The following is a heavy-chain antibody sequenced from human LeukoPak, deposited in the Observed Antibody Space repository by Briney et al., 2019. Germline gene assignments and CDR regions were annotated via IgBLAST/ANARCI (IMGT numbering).Heavy chain of an antibody. CDR1: GFSVRSDG. V-gene: IGHV3-23*01. Sequence: GGSLRLAWAAAGFSVRSDGMSWVSLAGGKGLEWVSIISGSGTNTYYADSVKGRFTISRDNSQNTLYLQMNSLRAEDTAVYSCAKDPLPVIATSYFDSWGQGTLVTVSS. D-gene: IGHD3-10*01. CDR3: AKDPLPVIATSYFDS. CDR2: ISGSGTNT. J-gene: IGHJ4*02.